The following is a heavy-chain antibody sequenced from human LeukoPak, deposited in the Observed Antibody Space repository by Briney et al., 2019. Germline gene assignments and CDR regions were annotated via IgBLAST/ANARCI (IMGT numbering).Heavy chain of an antibody. CDR2: ISSSGDTI. J-gene: IGHJ4*02. V-gene: IGHV3-11*01. CDR3: ARENHIVFNY. Sequence: LSLTCTVSGGSISSYYWSWIRQAPGKGLEWVSYISSSGDTIYYADSVKGRFTISRDNAKNSLDLQMSSLRVEDTAVYYCARENHIVFNYWGQGTLVTVSS. CDR1: GGSISSYY. D-gene: IGHD5-12*01.